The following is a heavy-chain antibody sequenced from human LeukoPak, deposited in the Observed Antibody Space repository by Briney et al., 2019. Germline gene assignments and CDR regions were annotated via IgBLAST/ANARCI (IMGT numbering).Heavy chain of an antibody. J-gene: IGHJ4*02. CDR3: ARFNLYYDSSGYYRVFDY. CDR1: GFTFSSYA. Sequence: GGSLRLSCAASGFTFSSYAVSWVRQAPGKGLEWVSTISSSSSYIYYADSVKGRFTISRDNAKNSLYLQMNSLRAEDTAVYYCARFNLYYDSSGYYRVFDYWGQGTLVTVSS. D-gene: IGHD3-22*01. CDR2: ISSSSSYI. V-gene: IGHV3-21*01.